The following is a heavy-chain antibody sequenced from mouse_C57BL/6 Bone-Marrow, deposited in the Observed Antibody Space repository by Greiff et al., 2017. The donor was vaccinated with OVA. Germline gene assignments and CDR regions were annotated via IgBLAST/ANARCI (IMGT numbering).Heavy chain of an antibody. D-gene: IGHD2-4*01. CDR2: IYPGSGNT. Sequence: VMLVESGAELVRPGASVKLSCKASGYTFTDYYINWVKQRPGQGLEWIARIYPGSGNTYYNEKFKGKATLTAEKSSSTAYMQLSSLTSEDSAVYFCARRGEVYDYDNYFDYWGQGTTLTVSS. CDR3: ARRGEVYDYDNYFDY. V-gene: IGHV1-76*01. CDR1: GYTFTDYY. J-gene: IGHJ2*01.